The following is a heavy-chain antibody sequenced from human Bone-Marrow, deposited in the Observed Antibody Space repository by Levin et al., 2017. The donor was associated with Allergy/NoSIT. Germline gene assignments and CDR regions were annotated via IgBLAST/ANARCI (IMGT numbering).Heavy chain of an antibody. CDR3: ERGGGPQSGIHGGFDS. V-gene: IGHV3-21*01. D-gene: IGHD3-16*01. J-gene: IGHJ4*02. CDR2: INSIGSYI. CDR1: GFTFSSYS. Sequence: GGSLRLSCAASGFTFSSYSMNWVRQAPGKGLEWVSAINSIGSYIFYADSVRGRFTISRDNAKDSLYLQINSLRADDTAVYYCERGGGPQSGIHGGFDSWGQGTLVTVSS.